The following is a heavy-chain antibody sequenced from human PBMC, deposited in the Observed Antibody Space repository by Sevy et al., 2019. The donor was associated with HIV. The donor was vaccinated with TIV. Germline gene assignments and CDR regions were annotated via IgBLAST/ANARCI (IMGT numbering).Heavy chain of an antibody. CDR2: ITNSGSSV. J-gene: IGHJ4*02. CDR1: GFIFSSYE. CDR3: ARDLPHSATTVSHFHY. D-gene: IGHD4-17*01. V-gene: IGHV3-48*03. Sequence: GGSLRLSCVASGFIFSSYEMNWVRQAPGKGLEWVSYITNSGSSVYYSDSVRGRFTISRDNAKNSLFLQMNSLRAEDTALYYCARDLPHSATTVSHFHYWGRGTLVTVSS.